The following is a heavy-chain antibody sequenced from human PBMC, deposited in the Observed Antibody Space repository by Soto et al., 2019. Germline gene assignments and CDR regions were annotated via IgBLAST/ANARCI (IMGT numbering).Heavy chain of an antibody. V-gene: IGHV1-2*04. J-gene: IGHJ6*03. D-gene: IGHD5-18*01. Sequence: QVQLVQSGAEVKKPGASVKVSCKASGYTFTGYYMHWVRQAPGQGLEWMGWINPNSGGTNYAQKFQGWVTMTRDTSISTAYMELSRLRSDDTAVYYCARGEVDTAMVTFDYYYYMDVRGKGTTVTVSS. CDR3: ARGEVDTAMVTFDYYYYMDV. CDR1: GYTFTGYY. CDR2: INPNSGGT.